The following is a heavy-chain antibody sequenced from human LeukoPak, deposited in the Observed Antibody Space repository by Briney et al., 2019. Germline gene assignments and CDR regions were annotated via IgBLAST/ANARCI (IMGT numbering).Heavy chain of an antibody. CDR2: ISGSGGRT. CDR1: GFTFSSNA. D-gene: IGHD3-16*01. J-gene: IGHJ4*02. V-gene: IGHV3-23*01. CDR3: AKEKSYDYAAYFDY. Sequence: GGSLRLSCAASGFTFSSNAMSWVRQAPGQGLEWDSTISGSGGRTYYADSVKGRFTISRDNSKNTLYLKMNSLRGEETVVYCCAKEKSYDYAAYFDYWGQGTLVTVSS.